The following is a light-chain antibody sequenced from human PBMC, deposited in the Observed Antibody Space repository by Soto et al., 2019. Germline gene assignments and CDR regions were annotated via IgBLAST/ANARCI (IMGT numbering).Light chain of an antibody. CDR1: QSIYLNA. J-gene: IGKJ3*01. Sequence: EIILTQSPGTLSLSPGERATLSCRASQSIYLNALAWYQQKPGQTPRLLIYGASTRATDIPDRFSGSGSRTDFALTISRLEPEDFAMYYCQQYGRSPFTFGPGTRVELK. CDR3: QQYGRSPFT. V-gene: IGKV3-20*01. CDR2: GAS.